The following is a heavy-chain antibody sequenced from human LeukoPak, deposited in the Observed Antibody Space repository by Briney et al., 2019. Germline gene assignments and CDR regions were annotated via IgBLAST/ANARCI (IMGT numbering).Heavy chain of an antibody. J-gene: IGHJ4*02. V-gene: IGHV3-23*01. CDR2: ISGSGGST. D-gene: IGHD3-10*01. Sequence: GRSLRLSCAASGFTFSSYGMHWVRQAPGKGLEWVSAISGSGGSTYYADSVKGRFTISRDNSKNTLYLQMNSLRAEDTAVYYCAKEAAFGSFFDYWGQGTLVTVSS. CDR3: AKEAAFGSFFDY. CDR1: GFTFSSYG.